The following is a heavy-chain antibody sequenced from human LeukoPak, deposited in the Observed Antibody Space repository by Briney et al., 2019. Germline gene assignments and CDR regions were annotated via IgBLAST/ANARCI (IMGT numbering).Heavy chain of an antibody. J-gene: IGHJ5*02. CDR2: ISTSSIYI. CDR1: GFTFTTYS. V-gene: IGHV3-21*01. CDR3: ARDHSTYYYDSSGYYP. D-gene: IGHD3-22*01. Sequence: PGGSLRLSCAASGFTFTTYSMNWVRQAPGKGLEWVSSISTSSIYIYYADSVKGRFTISRDNAKNSLYLQMNSLRAEDTAVYYCARDHSTYYYDSSGYYPWGQGTLVTVSS.